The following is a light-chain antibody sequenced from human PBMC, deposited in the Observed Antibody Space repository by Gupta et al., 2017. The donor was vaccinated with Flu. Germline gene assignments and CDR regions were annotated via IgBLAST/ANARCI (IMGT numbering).Light chain of an antibody. V-gene: IGKV2-30*01. CDR1: QSLVYSDGNTV. CDR2: LVS. J-gene: IGKJ1*01. CDR3: MQGAHWPWA. Sequence: DVVMTQSPLSLPVTLGQTASISCRSSQSLVYSDGNTVLHWFQQRPGQAPRRLIYLVSHRESGVPDRFSGSGSGTEFTLKICRVEAEDVGIYFCMQGAHWPWAFGQGTKVEI.